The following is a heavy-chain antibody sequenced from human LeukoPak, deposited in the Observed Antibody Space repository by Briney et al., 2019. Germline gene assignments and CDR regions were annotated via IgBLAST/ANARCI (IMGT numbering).Heavy chain of an antibody. CDR2: INPTGGTT. V-gene: IGHV1-46*01. Sequence: GASVKVSCKASGYTLTSYYMHWVRQAPGQGLEWMGIINPTGGTTSYAQKFQGRVTMTRDMSTSTVYMELSSLRSEDTAVYYCASFSGGNSRGAFDIWGQGTLVTVSS. D-gene: IGHD2-15*01. J-gene: IGHJ3*02. CDR1: GYTLTSYY. CDR3: ASFSGGNSRGAFDI.